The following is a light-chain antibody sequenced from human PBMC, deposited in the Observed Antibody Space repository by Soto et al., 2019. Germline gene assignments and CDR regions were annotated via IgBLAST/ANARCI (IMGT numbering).Light chain of an antibody. Sequence: QSVLTQPPSVSAAPGQKVTISCSGSSSNIGNNYASWYQHLPGTAPKLLIYHNNKRPSGIPDRFSDSKSGTSDTLVITGLQTGDEADYYCGTWDSSRNAVVFGGGTKVTVL. CDR1: SSNIGNNY. V-gene: IGLV1-51*01. CDR3: GTWDSSRNAVV. CDR2: HNN. J-gene: IGLJ2*01.